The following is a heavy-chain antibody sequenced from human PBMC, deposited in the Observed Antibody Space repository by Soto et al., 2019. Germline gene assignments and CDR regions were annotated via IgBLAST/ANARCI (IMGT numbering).Heavy chain of an antibody. CDR3: ARGLLGYCSSTSCYSFDY. V-gene: IGHV4-34*01. Sequence: SETLSLTCAVYGGSFSGYYWSWIRQPPGKGLEWIGEINHSGSTNYNPSLKSRVTISVDTSKNQLSLKLSSVTAADTAVYYCARGLLGYCSSTSCYSFDYWGQGTLVTVSS. CDR1: GGSFSGYY. D-gene: IGHD2-2*01. CDR2: INHSGST. J-gene: IGHJ4*02.